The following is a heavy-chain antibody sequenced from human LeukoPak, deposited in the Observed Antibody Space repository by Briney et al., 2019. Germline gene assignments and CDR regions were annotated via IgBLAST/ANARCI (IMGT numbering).Heavy chain of an antibody. CDR3: ARDSPPHYDILTGSDY. CDR1: GLTFSSHA. CDR2: ITGSGGST. J-gene: IGHJ4*02. V-gene: IGHV3-23*01. D-gene: IGHD3-9*01. Sequence: GGSLRLSCVASGLTFSSHAMTWVRQTPGKGLEWVSGITGSGGSTYYADSVKGRFTISRDNSKNTLYLQMNSLRAEDTAVYYCARDSPPHYDILTGSDYWGQGTLVTVSS.